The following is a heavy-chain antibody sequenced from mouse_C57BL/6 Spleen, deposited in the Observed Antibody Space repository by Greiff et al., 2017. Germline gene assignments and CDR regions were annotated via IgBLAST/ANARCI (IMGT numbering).Heavy chain of an antibody. Sequence: QVQLKESGAELAKPGASVKLSCKASGYTFTSYWMHWVKQRPGQGLEWIGYINPSSGYTKYNQKFKDKATLTADKSSSTAYMQLSSLTYEDSAVYYCARSESNYFYAMDYWGQGTSVTVSS. D-gene: IGHD2-5*01. V-gene: IGHV1-7*01. J-gene: IGHJ4*01. CDR2: INPSSGYT. CDR1: GYTFTSYW. CDR3: ARSESNYFYAMDY.